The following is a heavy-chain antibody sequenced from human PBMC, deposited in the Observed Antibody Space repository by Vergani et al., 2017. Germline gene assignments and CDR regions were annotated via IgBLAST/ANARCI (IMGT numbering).Heavy chain of an antibody. Sequence: QVQLPESGPGLVKPSGTLSLTCAVSGGSLSSSNWWSWVRQPPGKGLEWIGEIYHSGSTNYNPSLKSRVTISVDKSKNQFSLKLSSVTAADTAVYYCASQGGPTTVTTHFDYWGQGTLVTVSS. V-gene: IGHV4-4*02. CDR2: IYHSGST. D-gene: IGHD4-11*01. J-gene: IGHJ4*02. CDR3: ASQGGPTTVTTHFDY. CDR1: GGSLSSSNW.